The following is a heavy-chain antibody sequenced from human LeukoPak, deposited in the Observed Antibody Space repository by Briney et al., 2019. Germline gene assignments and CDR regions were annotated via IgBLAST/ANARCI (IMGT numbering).Heavy chain of an antibody. Sequence: SVKVSCKASGGTFSSYAISWVRQPPGQGLEWMGRIIPIFGIANYAQKFQGRVTITADKSTSTAYMELSSLRSEDTAVYYCARDVSVVPAAIDWFDPWGQGTLVTVSS. CDR3: ARDVSVVPAAIDWFDP. CDR1: GGTFSSYA. D-gene: IGHD2-2*01. V-gene: IGHV1-69*04. CDR2: IIPIFGIA. J-gene: IGHJ5*02.